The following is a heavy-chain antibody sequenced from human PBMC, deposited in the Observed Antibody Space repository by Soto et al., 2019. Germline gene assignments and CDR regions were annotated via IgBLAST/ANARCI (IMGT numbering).Heavy chain of an antibody. J-gene: IGHJ4*02. D-gene: IGHD3-3*01. V-gene: IGHV4-59*01. CDR2: IYYSGST. Sequence: SETLSLTCTVSGGSISSYYWSWIRQPPGKGLEWIGYIYYSGSTNYNPSLKSRVTISVDTSKNQFSLKLSSVTAADTAVYYCARRRYDFWSGYLDYWGQGTLVTVSS. CDR3: ARRRYDFWSGYLDY. CDR1: GGSISSYY.